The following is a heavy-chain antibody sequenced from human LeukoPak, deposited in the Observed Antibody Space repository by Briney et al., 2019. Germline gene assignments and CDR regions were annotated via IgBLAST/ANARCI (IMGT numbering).Heavy chain of an antibody. J-gene: IGHJ5*02. D-gene: IGHD3-22*01. V-gene: IGHV4-39*07. CDR3: ARAYDSSGYLSS. CDR2: IYYSGST. Sequence: PSETLSLTCTVSGGSISSSSYYWGWIRQPPGKGLEWIGSIYYSGSTYYNPSLKSRVTISVDTSKNQFSLKLSSVTAADTAVYYRARAYDSSGYLSSWGQGTLVTVSS. CDR1: GGSISSSSYY.